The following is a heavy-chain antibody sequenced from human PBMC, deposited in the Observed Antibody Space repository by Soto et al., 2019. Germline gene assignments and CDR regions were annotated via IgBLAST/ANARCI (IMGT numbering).Heavy chain of an antibody. J-gene: IGHJ5*02. D-gene: IGHD6-13*01. CDR2: ISSSGGTK. V-gene: IGHV3-11*01. Sequence: LSLTCAVSGDSISSGYYWAWIRQPPGKGLEWVSYISSSGGTKYHADSVKGRFTISRDNAKNSLYLQMNSLRAEDTAVYYCARGYSSSWTYNWFDPWGQGTLVTVSS. CDR1: GDSISSGYY. CDR3: ARGYSSSWTYNWFDP.